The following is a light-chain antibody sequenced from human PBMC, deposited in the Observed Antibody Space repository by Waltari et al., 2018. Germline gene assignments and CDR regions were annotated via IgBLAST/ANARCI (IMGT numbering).Light chain of an antibody. V-gene: IGKV3-11*01. Sequence: EIVLTQSPATLSLSPGESATLPCRASQSVSSYLAWYQQKPGQAPRLLIYDASNRATGIPARFSGSGSGTDFTLTISSLEPEDFAVYYCHHYYIPPLTFGQGTRLEIK. CDR2: DAS. J-gene: IGKJ5*01. CDR3: HHYYIPPLT. CDR1: QSVSSY.